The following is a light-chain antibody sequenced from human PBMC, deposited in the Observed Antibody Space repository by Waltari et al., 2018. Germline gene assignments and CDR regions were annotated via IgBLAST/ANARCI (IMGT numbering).Light chain of an antibody. CDR3: QKYGSLPAT. Sequence: CRARQVISRFLAWYQQKPGQAPRLLIYDASTRATGIPDRFSGSGSGTDFSLTISRLEPEDIAVYYCQKYGSLPATFGQGTKVEIK. CDR1: QVISRF. CDR2: DAS. J-gene: IGKJ1*01. V-gene: IGKV3-20*01.